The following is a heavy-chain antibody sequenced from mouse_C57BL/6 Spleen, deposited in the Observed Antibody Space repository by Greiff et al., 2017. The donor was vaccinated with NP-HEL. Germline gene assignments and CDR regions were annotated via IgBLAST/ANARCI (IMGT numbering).Heavy chain of an antibody. Sequence: QVQLKQPGAELVKPGASVKMSCKASGYTFTSYWITWVKQRPGQGLEWIGRIDPNSGGTKYNEKFKSKATLTVDKPSSTAYMQLSSLTSEDSAVYYCARGEIRITTVVEPLFDYWGQGTTLTVSS. CDR3: ARGEIRITTVVEPLFDY. D-gene: IGHD1-1*01. CDR1: GYTFTSYW. V-gene: IGHV1-72*01. CDR2: IDPNSGGT. J-gene: IGHJ2*01.